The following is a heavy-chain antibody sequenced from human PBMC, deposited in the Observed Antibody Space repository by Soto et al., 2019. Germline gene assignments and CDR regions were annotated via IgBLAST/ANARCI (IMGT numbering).Heavy chain of an antibody. CDR3: ARECYYAPLDY. V-gene: IGHV4-59*01. Sequence: SETLSLTCTVSGGSISTYYWNWVRQPPGKGLEWIGCIDYSGSTKYNPSLKSRVFISVDMTKNQVSLELSSVTAVDTAVYYCARECYYAPLDYWGQGALVTVSS. CDR1: GGSISTYY. J-gene: IGHJ4*02. CDR2: IDYSGST. D-gene: IGHD3-10*01.